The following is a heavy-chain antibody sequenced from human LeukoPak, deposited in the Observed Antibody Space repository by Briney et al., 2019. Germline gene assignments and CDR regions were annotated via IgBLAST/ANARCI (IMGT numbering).Heavy chain of an antibody. CDR2: IYYSGST. CDR3: ARALGDFAPDY. V-gene: IGHV4-39*07. D-gene: IGHD3-10*01. CDR1: GGSISSSSYY. J-gene: IGHJ4*02. Sequence: SETLSLTCTVSGGSISSSSYYWGWIRQPPGKGLEWIGSIYYSGSTYYNPSLKSRVTISVDTSKNQFSLKLSSVTAADTAVYYCARALGDFAPDYWGQGTLVTVSS.